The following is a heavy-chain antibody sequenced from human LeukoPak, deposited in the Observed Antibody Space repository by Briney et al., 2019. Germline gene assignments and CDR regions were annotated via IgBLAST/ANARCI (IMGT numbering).Heavy chain of an antibody. CDR1: GYSFTSYW. Sequence: GESLKISCKGSGYSFTSYWIGWVRQMPGKGLEWMGIIYPGDSDTRYSPSFQGQVTISADKSISTAYLQWSSLKASDTAMYYCARLPPIYDYVWGSYRYGGGYYFDYWGQGTLVTVSS. J-gene: IGHJ4*02. V-gene: IGHV5-51*01. D-gene: IGHD3-16*02. CDR3: ARLPPIYDYVWGSYRYGGGYYFDY. CDR2: IYPGDSDT.